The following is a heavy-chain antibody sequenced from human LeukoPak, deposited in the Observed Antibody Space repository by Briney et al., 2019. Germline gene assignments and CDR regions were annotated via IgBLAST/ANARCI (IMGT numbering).Heavy chain of an antibody. D-gene: IGHD6-13*01. J-gene: IGHJ4*02. V-gene: IGHV4-39*01. CDR2: IYYSGAT. CDR1: GGSISSSNYY. Sequence: SQTLSLTCTVSGGSISSSNYYWVWIRQPPGKGLEWIGRIYYSGATYNNPSLESQDTMSVDTSKNQFCLQLSSVTPADTALQHCARLLPGSSRYFFDYWGKGTLVTVSS. CDR3: ARLLPGSSRYFFDY.